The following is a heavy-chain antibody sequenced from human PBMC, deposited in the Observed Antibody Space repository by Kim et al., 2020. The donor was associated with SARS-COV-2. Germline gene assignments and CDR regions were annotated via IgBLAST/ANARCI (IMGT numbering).Heavy chain of an antibody. J-gene: IGHJ4*02. CDR2: IKQDGSEK. CDR1: GFTFSSYW. Sequence: GGSLRLSCAASGFTFSSYWMSWVRQAPGKGLEWVANIKQDGSEKYYVDSVKGRFTISRDNAKNSLYLQMNSLRAEDTAVYYCARVLTNYDFSLAEWGQGTLVTVSS. D-gene: IGHD3-3*01. CDR3: ARVLTNYDFSLAE. V-gene: IGHV3-7*01.